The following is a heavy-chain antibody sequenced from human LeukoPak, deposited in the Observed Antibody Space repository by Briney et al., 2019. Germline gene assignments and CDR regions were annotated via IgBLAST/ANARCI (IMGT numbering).Heavy chain of an antibody. J-gene: IGHJ4*02. CDR3: AGDRDGYNYGFDY. D-gene: IGHD5-24*01. Sequence: GGSLRLSCAASGFTFSSYSMNWVRQAPGKGLEWVSYISSSSSTIYYADSVKGRFTISRDNAKNSLYLQMNSLRAEDTAVYYCAGDRDGYNYGFDYWGQGTLVTVSS. CDR2: ISSSSSTI. CDR1: GFTFSSYS. V-gene: IGHV3-48*04.